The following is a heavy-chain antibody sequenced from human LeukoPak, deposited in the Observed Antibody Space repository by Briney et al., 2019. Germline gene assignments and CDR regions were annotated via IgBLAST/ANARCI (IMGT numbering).Heavy chain of an antibody. Sequence: PGGSLRLSCAASGFTFSSYSMNWVRQAPGTGLEWVSSISSSSSYIYYADSVKGRFAISRDNAKNSLYLQMNSLRAEDTAVYYCARVGQYDILTGHAFDIWGQGTMVTVSS. V-gene: IGHV3-21*01. D-gene: IGHD3-9*01. CDR1: GFTFSSYS. CDR3: ARVGQYDILTGHAFDI. CDR2: ISSSSSYI. J-gene: IGHJ3*02.